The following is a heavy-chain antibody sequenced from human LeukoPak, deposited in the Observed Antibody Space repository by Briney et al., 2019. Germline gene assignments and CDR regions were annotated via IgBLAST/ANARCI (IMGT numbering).Heavy chain of an antibody. CDR3: ARRVGSSPDYYYGMDV. Sequence: GASVKVSCKSSGGTFSSYAISWVRQAPEQGLEWMGRIIPIFGIANCAQKFQGRVTITADKSTSTAYMELSSLRSEDTAVYYCARRVGSSPDYYYGMDVWGQGTTVTVSS. V-gene: IGHV1-69*04. CDR1: GGTFSSYA. J-gene: IGHJ6*02. CDR2: IIPIFGIA. D-gene: IGHD6-6*01.